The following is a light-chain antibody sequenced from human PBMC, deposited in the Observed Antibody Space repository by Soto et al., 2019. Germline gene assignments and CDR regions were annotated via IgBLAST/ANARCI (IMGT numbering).Light chain of an antibody. CDR1: SSNIGSNY. CDR3: AAWDDSLSGRV. CDR2: RNN. J-gene: IGLJ1*01. Sequence: QLVLTQPPSASGTPGQRVTISCSGSSSNIGSNYVYWYQQLPGTAPKLLIYRNNQLPSGVPDRFSGSKSGTSASLAISGLRSEDEADYYCAAWDDSLSGRVFGTGTKLTVL. V-gene: IGLV1-47*01.